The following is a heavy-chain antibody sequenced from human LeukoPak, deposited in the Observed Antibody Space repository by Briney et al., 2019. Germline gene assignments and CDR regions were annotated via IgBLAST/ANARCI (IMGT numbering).Heavy chain of an antibody. D-gene: IGHD2-15*01. V-gene: IGHV3-23*01. CDR2: ISGSGSTT. CDR1: GFSFSSYA. CDR3: ARPRLEYCSGGSCFDAFDI. Sequence: QPGGSLKLSCGASGFSFSSYAMSWFRQAPGKGLEWVSAISGSGSTTYYADSVKGRFTISRDNSKNTLFLQMNSLTAEDTAIYSCARPRLEYCSGGSCFDAFDIWGQGTMVTVSS. J-gene: IGHJ3*02.